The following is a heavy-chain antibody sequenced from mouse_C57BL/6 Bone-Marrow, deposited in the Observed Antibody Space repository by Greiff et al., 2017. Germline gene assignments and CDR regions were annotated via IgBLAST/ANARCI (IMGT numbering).Heavy chain of an antibody. CDR1: GYAFTNYL. Sequence: VQLQESGAELVRPGTSVKVSCKASGYAFTNYLIEWVKQRPGQGLEWIGVINPGSGGTNYNEKFKGKATLTADKSSSTAYMQLSSLTSEDSAVYFCARRGTYYSNYGFYYGMDYWGQGTSVTVSS. J-gene: IGHJ4*01. CDR2: INPGSGGT. V-gene: IGHV1-54*01. D-gene: IGHD2-5*01. CDR3: ARRGTYYSNYGFYYGMDY.